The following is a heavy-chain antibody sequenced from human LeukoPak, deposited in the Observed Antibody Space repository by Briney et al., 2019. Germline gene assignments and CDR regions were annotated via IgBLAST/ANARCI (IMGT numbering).Heavy chain of an antibody. CDR3: ARLKCISTTCPSRYVMDV. J-gene: IGHJ6*02. CDR2: IYSSGST. D-gene: IGHD2-2*01. CDR1: GGSLSFYY. V-gene: IGHV4-59*01. Sequence: SETLSLTCSVSGGSLSFYYWGWVRPPPGKGREYIGYIYSSGSTNYNTPLKSRVTISVDTSKDQFSLNLTSVTAADTAVYYCARLKCISTTCPSRYVMDVWGQGTTVTVSS.